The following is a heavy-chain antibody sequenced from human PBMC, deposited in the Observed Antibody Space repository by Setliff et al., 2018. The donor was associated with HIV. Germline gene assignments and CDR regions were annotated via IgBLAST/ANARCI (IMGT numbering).Heavy chain of an antibody. J-gene: IGHJ3*02. D-gene: IGHD3-3*01. CDR1: GAGISGYS. CDR3: ARVDGYDFWSGYYTPHAFDI. V-gene: IGHV4-59*12. Sequence: SETLSLTCIVSGAGISGYSWSWIRQPPGKGLEWIGDIDSNGRPNYNTSLNSRLTVSADPSKNQFSLKLSSVTAADTAVYYCARVDGYDFWSGYYTPHAFDIWGQGTMVTVS. CDR2: IDSNGRP.